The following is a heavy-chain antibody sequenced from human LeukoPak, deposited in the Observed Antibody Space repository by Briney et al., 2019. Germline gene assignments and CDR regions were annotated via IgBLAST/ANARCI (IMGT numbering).Heavy chain of an antibody. D-gene: IGHD5-12*01. V-gene: IGHV4-34*01. CDR1: GGSFSGYY. CDR3: ARASSGGYDKDVYYYYGMDV. Sequence: SETLSLTCAVYGGSFSGYYWSWIRQPPGKGLEWIGEINHSGSTNYNPSLKSRVTISVDTSKNQFSLKLSSVTAADTAVYYCARASSGGYDKDVYYYYGMDVWGQGTTVTVSS. CDR2: INHSGST. J-gene: IGHJ6*02.